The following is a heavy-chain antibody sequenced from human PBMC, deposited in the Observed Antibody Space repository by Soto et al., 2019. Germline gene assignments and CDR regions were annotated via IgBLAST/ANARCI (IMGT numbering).Heavy chain of an antibody. CDR1: GYTFTNYG. CDR3: ARGVGSGSYYNQYNWFDP. CDR2: ISAYNGNT. Sequence: QVQLVQSGAEVKKPGASVKVSCKASGYTFTNYGISWVRQAPGQGLEWMGWISAYNGNTKYAQKLQGRVTMTTDTSTRKAYMELRSLRSADTAVYYCARGVGSGSYYNQYNWFDPWGQGTLVTVSS. V-gene: IGHV1-18*01. D-gene: IGHD3-10*01. J-gene: IGHJ5*02.